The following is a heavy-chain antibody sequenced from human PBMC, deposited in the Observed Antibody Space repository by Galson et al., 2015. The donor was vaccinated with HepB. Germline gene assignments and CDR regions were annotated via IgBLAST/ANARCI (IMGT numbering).Heavy chain of an antibody. V-gene: IGHV3-21*01. CDR3: ARDSYSGSYPNAY. Sequence: SLRLSCAASGFTFSSYSMNWVRQAPGKGLEWVSSISSSSSYIYYADSVKGRFTISRDNAKNSLYLQMNSLRAEDTAVYYCARDSYSGSYPNAYWGQGTLVTVSS. J-gene: IGHJ4*02. CDR2: ISSSSSYI. CDR1: GFTFSSYS. D-gene: IGHD1-26*01.